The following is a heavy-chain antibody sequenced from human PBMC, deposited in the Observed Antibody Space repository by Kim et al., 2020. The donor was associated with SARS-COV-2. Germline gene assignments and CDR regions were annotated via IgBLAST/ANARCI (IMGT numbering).Heavy chain of an antibody. D-gene: IGHD3-9*01. CDR1: GGSISSYY. CDR2: IYYSGST. Sequence: SETLSLTCTVSGGSISSYYWSWIRQPPGKGLEWIGYIYYSGSTNYNPSLKSRVTISVDTSKNQFSLKLSSVTAADTAVYYCARGRRYFDWLPHYYYYYGMDVWGQGTTVTVSS. CDR3: ARGRRYFDWLPHYYYYYGMDV. J-gene: IGHJ6*02. V-gene: IGHV4-59*01.